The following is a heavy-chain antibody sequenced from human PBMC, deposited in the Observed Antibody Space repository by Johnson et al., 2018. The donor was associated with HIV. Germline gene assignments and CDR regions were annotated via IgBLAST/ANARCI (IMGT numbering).Heavy chain of an antibody. Sequence: QVQLVESGGGVVQPGRSLRLSCEASGFTFSSYAMHWVRQAPGKGLEWVAVMSDDGSDKYSADSVKGRFTISRDNSKNTLYLQMNSLRAEDTAVYYCARDDIRDGKSFDIWGQGTMVTVSS. J-gene: IGHJ3*02. CDR2: MSDDGSDK. CDR1: GFTFSSYA. CDR3: ARDDIRDGKSFDI. V-gene: IGHV3-30*14.